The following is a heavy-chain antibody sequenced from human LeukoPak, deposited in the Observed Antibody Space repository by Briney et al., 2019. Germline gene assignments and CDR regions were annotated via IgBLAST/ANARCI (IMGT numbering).Heavy chain of an antibody. CDR1: GGSISSYY. Sequence: SETLSLTCTVSGGSISSYYWSWIRQPPGKGLEWIGYIYYSGSTKYNPSLKSRVTISLDTSKNQFSLKLSSVTAADTAVYYCARLDNGRGAFDYWGQGTLVTVSS. CDR3: ARLDNGRGAFDY. D-gene: IGHD1-26*01. CDR2: IYYSGST. V-gene: IGHV4-59*01. J-gene: IGHJ4*02.